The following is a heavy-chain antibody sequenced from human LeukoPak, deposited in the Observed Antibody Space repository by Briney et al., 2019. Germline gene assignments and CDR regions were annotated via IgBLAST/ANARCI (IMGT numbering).Heavy chain of an antibody. CDR1: DGSIRGYY. CDR3: ARAKGGGSGFFDY. D-gene: IGHD6-25*01. V-gene: IGHV4-59*01. J-gene: IGHJ4*02. CDR2: FYYSGTT. Sequence: PSETLSLTCTVSDGSIRGYYWTWIRQPPGKGLEGIGYFYYSGTTNYNPSLKSRVAISLDTSKSQFSLKVNSVTAADTAVYYCARAKGGGSGFFDYWGQGTLVTVSS.